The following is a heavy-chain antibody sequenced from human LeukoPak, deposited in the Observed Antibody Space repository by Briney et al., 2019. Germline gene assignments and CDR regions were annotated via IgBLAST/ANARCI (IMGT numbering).Heavy chain of an antibody. CDR1: GFNFNDYS. CDR3: ARDFPDNSLFDL. J-gene: IGHJ4*02. CDR2: ITSTSRTI. V-gene: IGHV3-48*01. Sequence: HTGGSLRLSCAASGFNFNDYSMHWVRQAPGRGLEWVASITSTSRTILYADSVRGRFIVSRDNAKNTVSLEMNSLRGEDAALYYCARDFPDNSLFDLWGRGTLVSVSS. D-gene: IGHD5-24*01.